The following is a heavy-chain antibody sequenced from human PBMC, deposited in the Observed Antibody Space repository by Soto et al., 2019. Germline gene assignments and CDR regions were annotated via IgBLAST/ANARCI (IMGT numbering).Heavy chain of an antibody. CDR2: ISASGDST. V-gene: IGHV3-23*01. J-gene: IGHJ3*02. D-gene: IGHD1-1*01. Sequence: GGSLRLSCAASGFPFSTYAMSWVRQAPGKGLEWVSAISASGDSTYPADSVKGRFTISRDNSMNALYLQMSSLRIEDTAVYYCAHPRGYGVFDAYDIWGQGTMVTVSS. CDR3: AHPRGYGVFDAYDI. CDR1: GFPFSTYA.